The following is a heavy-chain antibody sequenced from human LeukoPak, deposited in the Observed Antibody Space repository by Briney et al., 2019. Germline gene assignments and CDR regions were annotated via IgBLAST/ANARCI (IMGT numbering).Heavy chain of an antibody. Sequence: GESLKISCKTSGYTFINFWIAWVRQVPGKGLEWMGIIHPGDSDTRYSPSFLGQVNISVDKSISTPYLQWNSLKASDTAMYYCARRGLSGYCSATTCYDAFDLWGQGIMVTVSS. J-gene: IGHJ3*01. D-gene: IGHD2-15*01. V-gene: IGHV5-51*01. CDR1: GYTFINFW. CDR3: ARRGLSGYCSATTCYDAFDL. CDR2: IHPGDSDT.